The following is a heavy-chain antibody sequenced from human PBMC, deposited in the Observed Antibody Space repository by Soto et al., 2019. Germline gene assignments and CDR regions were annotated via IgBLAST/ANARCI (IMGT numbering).Heavy chain of an antibody. D-gene: IGHD3-3*01. CDR1: GGSISSGDYY. CDR3: AASGFWSGSSYFDY. CDR2: IYYSGST. Sequence: SETLSLTCTVSGGSISSGDYYWSWIRQPPGKGLEWIGYIYYSGSTYYNPSLKSRVTISVDTSKNQFSLKLSSVTAADTAVYYCAASGFWSGSSYFDYWGQGTLVTVSS. V-gene: IGHV4-30-4*01. J-gene: IGHJ4*02.